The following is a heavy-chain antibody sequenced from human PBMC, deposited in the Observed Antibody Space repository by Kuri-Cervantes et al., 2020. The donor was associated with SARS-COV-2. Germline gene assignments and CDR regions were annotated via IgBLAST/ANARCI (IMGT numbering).Heavy chain of an antibody. V-gene: IGHV3-21*04. J-gene: IGHJ4*02. D-gene: IGHD3-22*01. CDR1: GFTFSSYS. CDR2: ISSSSFYI. CDR3: AKDYYYDSSGYPRVVVDY. Sequence: GGSLRLSCAASGFTFSSYSMNWVRQAPGKGLEWVSSISSSSFYIYYADSVKGRFTVSRDNAKNSLYLQMNSLRAEDTAVYYCAKDYYYDSSGYPRVVVDYWGQGTLVTVSS.